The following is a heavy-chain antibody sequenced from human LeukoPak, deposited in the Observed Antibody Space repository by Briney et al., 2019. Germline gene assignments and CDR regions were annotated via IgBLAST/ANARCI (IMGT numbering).Heavy chain of an antibody. Sequence: GGSLRLSCAASGFTLSDYFMTWIRQAPGKGLEWVSYITGSGSTVYYADSVKGRFTISRDNAKNSLYLQMNSLRAEDTAVYYCARDYLRFSFWGQGTLVTVSS. D-gene: IGHD3-3*01. CDR3: ARDYLRFSF. J-gene: IGHJ4*02. CDR1: GFTLSDYF. V-gene: IGHV3-11*04. CDR2: ITGSGSTV.